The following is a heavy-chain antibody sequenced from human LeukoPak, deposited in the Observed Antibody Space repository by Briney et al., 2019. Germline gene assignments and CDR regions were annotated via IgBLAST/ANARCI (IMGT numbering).Heavy chain of an antibody. CDR2: ISYDGRNK. CDR1: GFTFNNYG. V-gene: IGHV3-30*18. J-gene: IGHJ4*02. Sequence: GKSLRLSCAASGFTFNNYGMHWVRQAPGKGLEWVAVISYDGRNKHYPDSVKGRFTISRDISTDTLWLQMDSLRTEDTAVYYCAKGPLRGTAAAIDYWGQGTLVTVYS. CDR3: AKGPLRGTAAAIDY. D-gene: IGHD2-2*01.